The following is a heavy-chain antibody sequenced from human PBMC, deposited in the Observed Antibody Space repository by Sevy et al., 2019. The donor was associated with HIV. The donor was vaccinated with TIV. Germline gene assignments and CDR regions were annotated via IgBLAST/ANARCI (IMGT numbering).Heavy chain of an antibody. CDR3: AGENAWGRGYS. Sequence: SETLSLTCTVSGGSITSLYWNWIRPPLGKGLEWIANIYYNGHINYNPSLKSRVTLSLDTSKNQFSLRLSSVTAADTAMYYCAGENAWGRGYSWGQGTLVTVSS. D-gene: IGHD1-26*01. V-gene: IGHV4-59*08. CDR1: GGSITSLY. CDR2: IYYNGHI. J-gene: IGHJ4*02.